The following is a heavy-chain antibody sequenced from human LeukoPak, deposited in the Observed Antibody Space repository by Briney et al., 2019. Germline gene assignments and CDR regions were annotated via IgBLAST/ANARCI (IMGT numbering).Heavy chain of an antibody. V-gene: IGHV3-23*01. CDR1: GFTVSSNY. D-gene: IGHD2-15*01. Sequence: GGSLRLSCAASGFTVSSNYMSWVRQAPGKGLEWVSAISGSGGSTYYADSVKGRFTISRDNSKNTLYLQMNSLRAEDTAVYYCAKGGGYCSGGSCYYHDAFDIWGQGTMVTVSS. J-gene: IGHJ3*02. CDR2: ISGSGGST. CDR3: AKGGGYCSGGSCYYHDAFDI.